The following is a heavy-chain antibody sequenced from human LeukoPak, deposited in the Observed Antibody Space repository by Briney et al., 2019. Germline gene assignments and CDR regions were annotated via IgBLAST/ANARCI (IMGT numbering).Heavy chain of an antibody. Sequence: PGGSLRLSCAASGFTFSSYGMPWVRQVSGKGLEWVAVIWNDGSDSYCADSVKGRFTISRDNSKNTVYLQMNSVRAEDTAVYYCARGVGTRYYFDYWGQGTLVTVSS. CDR1: GFTFSSYG. V-gene: IGHV3-33*01. CDR3: ARGVGTRYYFDY. J-gene: IGHJ4*02. CDR2: IWNDGSDS. D-gene: IGHD1-26*01.